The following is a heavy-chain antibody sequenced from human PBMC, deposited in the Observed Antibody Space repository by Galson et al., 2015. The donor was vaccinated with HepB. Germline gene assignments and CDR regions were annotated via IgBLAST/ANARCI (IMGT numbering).Heavy chain of an antibody. J-gene: IGHJ2*01. Sequence: SLRLSCAASGFTVTNNYMSWVRQAPGKGLEWVSLLYGDDSMYYADSVKDRFTISRDNSKNTLDLQMNSLRVEDTAVYYCASQSYDRLGLCFDLWGRGTLVTVSS. CDR2: LYGDDSM. CDR3: ASQSYDRLGLCFDL. CDR1: GFTVTNNY. D-gene: IGHD3-22*01. V-gene: IGHV3-66*01.